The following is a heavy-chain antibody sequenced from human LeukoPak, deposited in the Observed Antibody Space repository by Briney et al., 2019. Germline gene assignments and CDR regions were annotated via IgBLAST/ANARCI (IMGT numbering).Heavy chain of an antibody. V-gene: IGHV3-23*01. CDR1: GFTFSSYV. CDR2: ISGSGGGT. J-gene: IGHJ4*02. CDR3: ARRGAAGTYYFDY. Sequence: GGSLRLSCAASGFTFSSYVMSWVRQVPGKGLEWVSAISGSGGGTYYADSVKGRFTISRDNSKNTLYLQTTSPRAEDTALYYCARRGAAGTYYFDYWGQGTLVTVSS. D-gene: IGHD6-13*01.